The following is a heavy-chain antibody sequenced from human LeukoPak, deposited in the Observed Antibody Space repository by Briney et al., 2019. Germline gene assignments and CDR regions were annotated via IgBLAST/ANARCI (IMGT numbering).Heavy chain of an antibody. J-gene: IGHJ6*02. V-gene: IGHV1-3*01. CDR1: GCTFTSYA. CDR3: ARVPYYYYGMDV. Sequence: AASVKVSCKASGCTFTSYAMHWVRQAPGQRLEWMGWINAGNGNTKYSQKFQGRVTITRDTSASTAYMELSSLRSEDTAVYYCARVPYYYYGMDVWGQGTTVTVSS. CDR2: INAGNGNT.